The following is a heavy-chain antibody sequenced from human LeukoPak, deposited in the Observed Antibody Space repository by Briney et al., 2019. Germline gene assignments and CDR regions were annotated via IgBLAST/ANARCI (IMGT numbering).Heavy chain of an antibody. CDR3: AKVGITAAATRNPDFDY. CDR1: GFTFDSYW. V-gene: IGHV3-7*01. Sequence: GGSLRLSCAASGFTFDSYWMNWVRQAPGKGLEWVANIKQDGSEKYYVDSVKGRFTISRDNSKNTLYLQMNSLRAEDTAVYYCAKVGITAAATRNPDFDYWGQGTLVTVSS. J-gene: IGHJ4*02. D-gene: IGHD2-15*01. CDR2: IKQDGSEK.